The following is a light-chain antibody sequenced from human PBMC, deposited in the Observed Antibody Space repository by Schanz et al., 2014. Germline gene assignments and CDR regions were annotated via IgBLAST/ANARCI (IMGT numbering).Light chain of an antibody. Sequence: QSALTQPRSVSGSPGQSVTMSCTGSSSDVGGYNYVSWYQQHPGKAPKLMIYDVTKRPSGVPDRFSGSKSGNTASLTISGLQAEDEADYYCCSYAGSPWVFGGGTKLTVL. V-gene: IGLV2-11*01. CDR3: CSYAGSPWV. J-gene: IGLJ2*01. CDR2: DVT. CDR1: SSDVGGYNY.